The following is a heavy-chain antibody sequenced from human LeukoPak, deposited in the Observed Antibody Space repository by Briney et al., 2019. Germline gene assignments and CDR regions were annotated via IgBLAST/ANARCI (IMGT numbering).Heavy chain of an antibody. CDR2: ISGSGDST. Sequence: QPSETLSLTCTVSGGSISSSSYYWGWIRQAPGEGLEWVSTISGSGDSTYCADSVKGRFTISRDNSKNTLYLQMNSLRAEDTAVYYCAKLTATGDYWGQGTLVTVSS. J-gene: IGHJ4*02. CDR1: GGSISSSSYY. D-gene: IGHD2-21*02. CDR3: AKLTATGDY. V-gene: IGHV3-23*01.